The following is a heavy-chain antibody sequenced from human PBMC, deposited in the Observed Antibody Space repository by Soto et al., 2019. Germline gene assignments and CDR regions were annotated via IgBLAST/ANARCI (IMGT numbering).Heavy chain of an antibody. CDR3: ASGGYSGYDPFDY. Sequence: SETLSLTCTVSGGSISSYYWSWIRQPPGKGLEWIGYIYYSGSTNYNPSLKSRVTISVDTSKNQFSLKLSSVTAADTAVYYCASGGYSGYDPFDYWGQGTLVTVSS. V-gene: IGHV4-59*01. J-gene: IGHJ4*02. CDR1: GGSISSYY. D-gene: IGHD5-12*01. CDR2: IYYSGST.